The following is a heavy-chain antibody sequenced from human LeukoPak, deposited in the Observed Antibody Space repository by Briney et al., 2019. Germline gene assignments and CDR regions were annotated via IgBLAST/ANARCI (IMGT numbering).Heavy chain of an antibody. J-gene: IGHJ6*03. CDR1: GGSISSGGYY. V-gene: IGHV4-30-2*01. Sequence: SQTLSLTCTVSGGSISSGGYYWSWIRQPPGKGLEWIGYIYHSGSTYYNPSLKSRVTISVDRSKNQFSLKLSSVTAADTAVYYCARLLRGIVVVPAAHNHYYYMDVWGKGTTVTVSS. D-gene: IGHD2-2*01. CDR3: ARLLRGIVVVPAAHNHYYYMDV. CDR2: IYHSGST.